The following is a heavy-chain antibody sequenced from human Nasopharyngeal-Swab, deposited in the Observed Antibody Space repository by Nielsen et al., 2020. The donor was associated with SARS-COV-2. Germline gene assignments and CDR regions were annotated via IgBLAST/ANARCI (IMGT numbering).Heavy chain of an antibody. Sequence: GSLRLSCAVYGGSFSGYYWSWIRQPPGKGLEWIGEINHSGSTNYNPSLKSRVTISVDTSKNQFSLKLSSVTAADTAVYYCARGRGHYYYGMDVWGQGTTV. V-gene: IGHV4-34*01. CDR2: INHSGST. CDR1: GGSFSGYY. CDR3: ARGRGHYYYGMDV. D-gene: IGHD3-10*01. J-gene: IGHJ6*02.